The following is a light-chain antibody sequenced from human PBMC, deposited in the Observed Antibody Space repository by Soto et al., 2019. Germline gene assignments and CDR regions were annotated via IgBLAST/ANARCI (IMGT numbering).Light chain of an antibody. CDR2: DVN. CDR1: ASDIGGYSF. V-gene: IGLV2-8*01. Sequence: QSALTQPPSASGSPGQSVAISCTGTASDIGGYSFVSWYQQHPGKAPKLLIYDVNKRPSGVPDRFSGSKSGNTASLTVCGLQAEDEAEYYCSAHGGTNPYVFGTGTKLTVL. J-gene: IGLJ1*01. CDR3: SAHGGTNPYV.